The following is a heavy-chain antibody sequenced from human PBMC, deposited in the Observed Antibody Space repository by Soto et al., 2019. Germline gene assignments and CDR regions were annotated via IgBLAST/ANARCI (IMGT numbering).Heavy chain of an antibody. CDR3: ARGYYDSSGYLTNWFDP. J-gene: IGHJ5*02. CDR2: INHSGST. V-gene: IGHV4-34*01. CDR1: GGSFSVYY. Sequence: PSETLSLTCAVYGGSFSVYYWSWIRQPPGKGLEWIGEINHSGSTNYNPSLKSRVTISVDTSKNQFSLKLSSVTAADTAVYYCARGYYDSSGYLTNWFDPWGQGTLVTVSS. D-gene: IGHD3-22*01.